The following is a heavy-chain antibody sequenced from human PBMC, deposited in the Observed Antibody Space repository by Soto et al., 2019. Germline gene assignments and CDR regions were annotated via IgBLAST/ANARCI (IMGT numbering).Heavy chain of an antibody. CDR3: AKSLVTPSDAFDL. V-gene: IGHV3-23*01. CDR1: GFTFGNYA. J-gene: IGHJ3*01. Sequence: GGSLRLSCAASGFTFGNYAMNWVRQAPGKGLEWISSISDPGTSTYYANSVKGRFSMSRDNSKNTLFLQMNRLRADDTAVYFCAKSLVTPSDAFDLWGRGTLVTVSS. CDR2: ISDPGTST. D-gene: IGHD2-21*02.